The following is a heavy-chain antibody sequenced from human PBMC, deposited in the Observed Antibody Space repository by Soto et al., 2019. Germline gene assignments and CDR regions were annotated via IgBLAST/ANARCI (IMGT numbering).Heavy chain of an antibody. Sequence: PGGSLRLSCVASGFTFRNYAMSWVRQAPGKGLEWVSTISGSGTNTHYADSVKGRLTISRDNSKDTLYLQMNSLRAEDTALYYCARGKYSSSWTLFGYWCQGTLVSASS. CDR3: ARGKYSSSWTLFGY. CDR1: GFTFRNYA. D-gene: IGHD6-13*01. CDR2: ISGSGTNT. J-gene: IGHJ4*02. V-gene: IGHV3-23*01.